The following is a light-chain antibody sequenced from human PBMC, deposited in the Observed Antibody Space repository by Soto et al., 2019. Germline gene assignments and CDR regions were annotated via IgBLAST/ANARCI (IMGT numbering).Light chain of an antibody. J-gene: IGLJ1*01. CDR1: SSDVGGYNY. CDR2: DVS. V-gene: IGLV2-8*01. CDR3: SSYAGSNNYV. Sequence: HSDLAQHASMSGPPGQSITISCTGTSSDVGGYNYVSWYQQHPGKAPKLMIYDVSNRPSGVPDRFSGSKSGNTASLTVSGLQAEDDADYYCSSYAGSNNYVFGTGTKVTFL.